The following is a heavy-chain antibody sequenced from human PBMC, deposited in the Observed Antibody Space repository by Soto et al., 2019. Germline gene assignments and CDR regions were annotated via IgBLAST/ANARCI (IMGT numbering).Heavy chain of an antibody. D-gene: IGHD4-17*01. V-gene: IGHV3-23*01. CDR2: FSAGGRA. CDR1: GFYFRNYA. CDR3: AKESMPEHYGDTLFKY. J-gene: IGHJ4*02. Sequence: EVQLLESGGALVQPGGSLRLSCVASGFYFRNYALSWVRQAPGKGLEWVSTFSAGGRAYYADTVKGRFTIARDSSQNTVHLHISILRPEDTAVYYCAKESMPEHYGDTLFKYWGQGTRVTVSP.